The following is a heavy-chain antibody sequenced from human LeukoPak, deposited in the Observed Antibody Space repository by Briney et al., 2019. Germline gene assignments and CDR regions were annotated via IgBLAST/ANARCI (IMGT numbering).Heavy chain of an antibody. CDR3: VGGPYSYYLDY. D-gene: IGHD2-15*01. J-gene: IGHJ4*02. CDR2: IYSGGST. V-gene: IGHV3-66*02. CDR1: AFTVSYNY. Sequence: GGSLRLSCAASAFTVSYNYMTWVRQAPGKGLEWVSIIYSGGSTYYADSVKGRFTISRDNSKNMLFLQMDSLRAEDTAVYYCVGGPYSYYLDYWGQGTLVTVSS.